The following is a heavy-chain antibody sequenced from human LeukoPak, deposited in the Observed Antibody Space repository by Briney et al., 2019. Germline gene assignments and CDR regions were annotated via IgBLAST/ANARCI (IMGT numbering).Heavy chain of an antibody. J-gene: IGHJ4*02. V-gene: IGHV3-11*05. CDR2: ISSSSTYT. Sequence: GGSLRLSCAASGFTFSDAYMSWVRQAPGKGLEWVSYISSSSTYTNYADSVKGRFTISRDNAKNSLFLQMNSLRANDTAVYYCAREGLSGSSWYGYFDYWGQGTLVTVSS. D-gene: IGHD6-13*01. CDR3: AREGLSGSSWYGYFDY. CDR1: GFTFSDAY.